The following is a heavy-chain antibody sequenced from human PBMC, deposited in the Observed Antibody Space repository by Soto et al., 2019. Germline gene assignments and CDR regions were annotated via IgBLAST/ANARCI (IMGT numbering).Heavy chain of an antibody. CDR3: ARGYRVRVVPAATKKGWFDP. D-gene: IGHD2-2*01. CDR2: INNSGST. CDR1: GGSFSGYY. Sequence: QVQLQQWGAGLLKPSETLSLTCAVYGGSFSGYYWSWIRQPPGKGLEWIGEINNSGSTNYNPSLKGRVTISVDASKNQFSLKLSSVTAADTAVYYCARGYRVRVVPAATKKGWFDPWGQGTLVTVSS. V-gene: IGHV4-34*01. J-gene: IGHJ5*02.